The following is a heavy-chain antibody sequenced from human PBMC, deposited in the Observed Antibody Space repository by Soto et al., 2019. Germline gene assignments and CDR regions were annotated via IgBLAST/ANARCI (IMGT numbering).Heavy chain of an antibody. CDR1: GFTFSSHA. V-gene: IGHV3-30-3*01. CDR2: ISYDGSKK. J-gene: IGHJ4*02. D-gene: IGHD6-19*01. CDR3: VRDRVVAGIGEVDY. Sequence: QVQLEESGGGVVQPGRSLRLSCAASGFTFSSHAMHWVRQAPGKGLEWVAVISYDGSKKYYADSVKGRFTISRDNSKNSLHLQMDSLRPEDTDVYHCVRDRVVAGIGEVDYWGQGTLVTVSS.